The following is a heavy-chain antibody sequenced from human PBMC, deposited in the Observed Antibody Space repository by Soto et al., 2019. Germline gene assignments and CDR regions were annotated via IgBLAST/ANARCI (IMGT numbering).Heavy chain of an antibody. CDR2: INTYNGNT. Sequence: QVQLVQSGAEVKNPGASVKVSCKASGYTFTRYGIGWARQAPGQGLEWMGWINTYNGNTTYAQNVQGRVTLTTDTSTSTAYMELMSLRSNDTAIYYCAMVDVYVTPSPQDVWGQGTTVIVSS. J-gene: IGHJ6*02. D-gene: IGHD3-16*01. V-gene: IGHV1-18*01. CDR3: AMVDVYVTPSPQDV. CDR1: GYTFTRYG.